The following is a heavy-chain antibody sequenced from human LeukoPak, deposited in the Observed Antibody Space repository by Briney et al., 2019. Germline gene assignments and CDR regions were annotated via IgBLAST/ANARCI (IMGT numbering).Heavy chain of an antibody. Sequence: SETLSLTCTVSGGSISSSSYYWGWIRQPPGKGLEWIGSIYYSGSTYYNPSLKSRVTISVDTSKNQFSLKLSSVTAADTAVYYCARQVKDYYDSSGYYYPPDAFDIWGQGTMVTVSS. V-gene: IGHV4-39*07. CDR1: GGSISSSSYY. D-gene: IGHD3-22*01. J-gene: IGHJ3*02. CDR3: ARQVKDYYDSSGYYYPPDAFDI. CDR2: IYYSGST.